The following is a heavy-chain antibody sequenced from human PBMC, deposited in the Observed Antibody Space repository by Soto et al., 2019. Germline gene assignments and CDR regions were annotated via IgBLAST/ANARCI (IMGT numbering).Heavy chain of an antibody. CDR2: ISAYNGNT. CDR3: ARGKSSYYYDSSGYRHPANAFDI. CDR1: GYTFTSYG. J-gene: IGHJ3*02. D-gene: IGHD3-22*01. V-gene: IGHV1-18*04. Sequence: QVQLVQSGAEVKKPGASVKVSCKASGYTFTSYGISWVRQAPGQGLEWMGWISAYNGNTNYAQKLQGRVTMTTDTSTSTAYMELRSLRSDDAAVYYCARGKSSYYYDSSGYRHPANAFDIWCKGTMVTVSS.